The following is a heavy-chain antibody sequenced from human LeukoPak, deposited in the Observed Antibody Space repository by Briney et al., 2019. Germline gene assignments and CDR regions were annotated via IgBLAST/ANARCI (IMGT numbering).Heavy chain of an antibody. V-gene: IGHV4-39*07. CDR2: VYYSGST. Sequence: KASETLSLTCTVSGGSISSSSYNWGWIRQPPGKGLEWIGSVYYSGSTYYNPSLKSRVTMSVDTSKNQFSLKMNSVTAADTAVYYCARDLYGGGFFEYWGQGTLVTVSS. J-gene: IGHJ4*02. CDR3: ARDLYGGGFFEY. CDR1: GGSISSSSYN. D-gene: IGHD2-15*01.